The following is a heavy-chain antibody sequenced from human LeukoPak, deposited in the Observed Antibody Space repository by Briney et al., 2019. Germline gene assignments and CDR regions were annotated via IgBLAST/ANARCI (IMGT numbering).Heavy chain of an antibody. CDR3: ARDLPASVVVPRLDWYFDY. CDR2: TYYRSKWYN. Sequence: SQTLSLTCAISGDSVSSNSAAWNWIRQSPSRGLEWLGRTYYRSKWYNDYAVSVISRITINPDTSKNQFSLQLNSVTPEDTAVYYCARDLPASVVVPRLDWYFDYWGQGTLVTVSS. J-gene: IGHJ4*02. V-gene: IGHV6-1*01. D-gene: IGHD2-2*01. CDR1: GDSVSSNSAA.